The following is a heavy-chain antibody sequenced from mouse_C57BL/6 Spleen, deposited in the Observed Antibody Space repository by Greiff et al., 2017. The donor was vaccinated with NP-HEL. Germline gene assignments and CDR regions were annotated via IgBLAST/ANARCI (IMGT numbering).Heavy chain of an antibody. V-gene: IGHV1-52*01. J-gene: IGHJ3*01. Sequence: VQLQQSGAELVRPGSSVKLSCKASGYTFTSYWMHWVKQRPIQGLEWIGNIDPSDSETHYNQKFKDKAPLTVDKSSSTAYMQLSSLTSEDSAVYYCASLTGTVAYWGQGTLVTVSA. CDR1: GYTFTSYW. CDR3: ASLTGTVAY. D-gene: IGHD4-1*01. CDR2: IDPSDSET.